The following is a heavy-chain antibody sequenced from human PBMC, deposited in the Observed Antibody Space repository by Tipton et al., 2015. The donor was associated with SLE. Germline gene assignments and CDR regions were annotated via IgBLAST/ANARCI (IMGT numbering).Heavy chain of an antibody. Sequence: LRLSCTVSGGSISSHYWSWIRQPPGKGLEWIGYIYYSGSTNYNPSLKSRVTISVDTSKNQFSLKLSSVTAADTAVYYCARGLRQRWLPMDYWGQGTLVTVSS. J-gene: IGHJ4*02. D-gene: IGHD5-24*01. V-gene: IGHV4-59*11. CDR2: IYYSGST. CDR3: ARGLRQRWLPMDY. CDR1: GGSISSHY.